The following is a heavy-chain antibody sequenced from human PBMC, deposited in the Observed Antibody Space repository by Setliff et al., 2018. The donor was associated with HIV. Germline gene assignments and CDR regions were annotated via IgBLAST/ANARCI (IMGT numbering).Heavy chain of an antibody. D-gene: IGHD3-22*01. J-gene: IGHJ4*02. CDR3: ARAYDTSGDMDF. CDR2: INPNSGGT. Sequence: GASVKVSCKASGYTLAGYFMHWVRQAPGQGLEWMGWINPNSGGTNYAQKFQGRVTMTRDTSISTAYLDLSRLRSDDTAVYYCARAYDTSGDMDFWGQGTLLTVSS. V-gene: IGHV1-2*02. CDR1: GYTLAGYF.